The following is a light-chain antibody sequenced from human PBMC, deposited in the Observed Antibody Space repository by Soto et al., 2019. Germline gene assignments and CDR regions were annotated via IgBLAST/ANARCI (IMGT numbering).Light chain of an antibody. Sequence: QSVLTQPPSVSAAPGQKVTISCSGGSSNIGKNYVSWYQQLPGAAPKLLIYDNNKRPSVIPDRFSGSKSGTSATLGITGLQTGDEADFYCGTWDDSLSTWVFGGGTKLTV. J-gene: IGLJ3*02. V-gene: IGLV1-51*01. CDR3: GTWDDSLSTWV. CDR1: SSNIGKNY. CDR2: DNN.